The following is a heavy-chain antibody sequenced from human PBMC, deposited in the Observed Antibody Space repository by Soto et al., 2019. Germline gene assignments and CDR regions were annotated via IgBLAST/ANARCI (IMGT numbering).Heavy chain of an antibody. CDR2: IYYSGST. CDR3: ARGGTTWQ. J-gene: IGHJ4*02. D-gene: IGHD1-1*01. Sequence: LETLSLTCTVSGGSISSYYWSWIRQPPGKGLEWIGYIYYSGSTNYNPSLKSRVTISVDTSKNQFSLKLSSVTAADTAVYYCARGGTTWQWGQGTLVTVSS. V-gene: IGHV4-59*01. CDR1: GGSISSYY.